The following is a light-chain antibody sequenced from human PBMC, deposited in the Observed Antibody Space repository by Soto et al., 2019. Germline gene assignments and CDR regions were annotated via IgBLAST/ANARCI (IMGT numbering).Light chain of an antibody. J-gene: IGLJ2*01. CDR1: SSDVGGYNY. V-gene: IGLV2-11*01. CDR2: DVT. CDR3: CSYAGSYVA. Sequence: QSALTQPRSVSGSPGQSVAISCTGTSSDVGGYNYVSWYQQHPGKAPKPMIYDVTQRPSGVPDRFSGSKSGNTASLTISGLQAEDEADYYCCSYAGSYVAFGGGTKLTVL.